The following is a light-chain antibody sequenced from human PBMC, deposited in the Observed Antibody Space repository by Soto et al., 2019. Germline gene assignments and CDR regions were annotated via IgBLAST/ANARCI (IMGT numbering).Light chain of an antibody. CDR3: HQYRTSPWT. CDR2: GAS. V-gene: IGKV3-20*01. J-gene: IGKJ1*01. CDR1: QSVSNF. Sequence: ETVLTQSPGTLSLSPGERATLSCRATQSVSNFLAWYQQRPGQAPSLLMFGASSRATGIPDRFSGSGSGTDFTLTISRLEPEDFALYYCHQYRTSPWTFGQGTKVDIK.